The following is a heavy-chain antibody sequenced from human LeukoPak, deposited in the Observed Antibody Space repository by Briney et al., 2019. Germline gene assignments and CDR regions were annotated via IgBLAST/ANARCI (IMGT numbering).Heavy chain of an antibody. CDR1: GGSISSGDYY. CDR2: TYYSGST. J-gene: IGHJ3*02. CDR3: ARSPDPLAAFDI. V-gene: IGHV4-30-4*01. Sequence: PSQTLSLTCTVSGGSISSGDYYWSWIRQPPGKGLEWIGYTYYSGSTYYNPSLKSRVTISVDTSKNQFSLKLSSVTAADTAVYYRARSPDPLAAFDIWGQGTMVTVSS.